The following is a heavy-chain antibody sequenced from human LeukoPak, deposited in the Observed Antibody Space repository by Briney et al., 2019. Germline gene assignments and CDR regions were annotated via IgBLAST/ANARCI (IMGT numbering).Heavy chain of an antibody. CDR3: ARGGSSLYAFDI. CDR2: ISWNSGSI. Sequence: LRLSCAASGFTFDDYAMHWVRQAPGKGLEWVSGISWNSGSIGYADSVKGRFTISRDNAKNSLYLQMNSLRAEDTAVYYCARGGSSLYAFDIWGQGTMVTVSS. V-gene: IGHV3-9*01. J-gene: IGHJ3*02. D-gene: IGHD2-2*01. CDR1: GFTFDDYA.